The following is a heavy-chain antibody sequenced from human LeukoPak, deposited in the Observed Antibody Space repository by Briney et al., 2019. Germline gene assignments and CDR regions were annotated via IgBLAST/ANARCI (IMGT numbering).Heavy chain of an antibody. J-gene: IGHJ6*02. D-gene: IGHD3-16*01. Sequence: SETLSLTCTVSGGSISSSSYYWGWIRQPPGKGLEWIGSIYYSGSTYYNPSLKSRVTISLDTSKNQFSLKLTSVTAADTAVYYCAKDRPYPNYGMDVWGQGTTVTVSS. CDR3: AKDRPYPNYGMDV. CDR1: GGSISSSSYY. CDR2: IYYSGST. V-gene: IGHV4-39*07.